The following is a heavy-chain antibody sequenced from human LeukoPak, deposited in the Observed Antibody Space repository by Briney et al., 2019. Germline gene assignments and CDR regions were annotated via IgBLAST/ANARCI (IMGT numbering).Heavy chain of an antibody. CDR1: GDSVSSNSAA. CDR2: TYYRSKWYN. V-gene: IGHV6-1*01. D-gene: IGHD4-17*01. CDR3: AREGGGVVTTVITRTYYFDY. Sequence: SQTLSLTCAISGDSVSSNSAAWSWIRQSPSRGLEWLGRTYYRSKWYNDYAVSVKSRITINPDTSKNQFSLQLNSVTPEDTAVYYCAREGGGVVTTVITRTYYFDYWGQGTLVTVSS. J-gene: IGHJ4*02.